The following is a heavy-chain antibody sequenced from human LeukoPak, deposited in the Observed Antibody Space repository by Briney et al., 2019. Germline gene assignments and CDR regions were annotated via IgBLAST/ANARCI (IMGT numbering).Heavy chain of an antibody. CDR1: GFTFSSYW. V-gene: IGHV3-74*01. Sequence: GGSLRLSCAASGFTFSSYWMHWVRHAPGKGLVWVSRINSDGSSTSYADSVKGRFTISRDNAKNTLYLQMNSLRAEDTAVYYCASDLAAEHAFDIWGQGTMVTVSS. CDR2: INSDGSST. D-gene: IGHD6-13*01. J-gene: IGHJ3*02. CDR3: ASDLAAEHAFDI.